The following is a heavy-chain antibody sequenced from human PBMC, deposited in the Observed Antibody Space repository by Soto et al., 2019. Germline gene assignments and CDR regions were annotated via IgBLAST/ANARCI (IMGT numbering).Heavy chain of an antibody. D-gene: IGHD3-22*01. V-gene: IGHV1-2*02. Sequence: ASVKVSCKASGYTFTGYYMHWVRQAPGQGLEWMGWINPNSGGTNYAQKFQGRVTMTRDTSISTAYMELSRLRSDDTAVYYCARMVYYYDSSGYYNYWGQGTLVTVSS. CDR3: ARMVYYYDSSGYYNY. CDR1: GYTFTGYY. J-gene: IGHJ4*02. CDR2: INPNSGGT.